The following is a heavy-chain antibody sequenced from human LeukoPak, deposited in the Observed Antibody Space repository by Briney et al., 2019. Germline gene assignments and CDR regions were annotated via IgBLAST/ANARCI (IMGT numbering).Heavy chain of an antibody. V-gene: IGHV5-51*01. CDR2: IYPGDSDT. CDR1: GYSFTSYW. Sequence: GESLKISCKGSGYSFTSYWIGWVRQMPGKGLEWMGIIYPGDSDTRHSPSFQGQVTISADRSISTAYLQWSSLKASDTAMYYCARYDYYDSSGYKNYFDYWGQGTLVTVSS. J-gene: IGHJ4*02. D-gene: IGHD3-22*01. CDR3: ARYDYYDSSGYKNYFDY.